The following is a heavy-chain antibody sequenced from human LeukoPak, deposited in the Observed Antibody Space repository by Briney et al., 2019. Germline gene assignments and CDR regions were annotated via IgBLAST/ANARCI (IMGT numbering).Heavy chain of an antibody. CDR2: IYYSGST. CDR3: ARDFYSYGSSWFDP. V-gene: IGHV4-59*12. J-gene: IGHJ5*02. D-gene: IGHD5-18*01. CDR1: GGSISSYY. Sequence: SETLSLTCTVSGGSISSYYWSWIRQPPGKGLEWIGYIYYSGSTNYNPSLKSRVTISVDTSKNQFSLKLSSVTAADTAVYYCARDFYSYGSSWFDPWGQGTLVTVSS.